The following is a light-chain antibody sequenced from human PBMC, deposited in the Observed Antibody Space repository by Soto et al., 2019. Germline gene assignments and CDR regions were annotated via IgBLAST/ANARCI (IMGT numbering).Light chain of an antibody. J-gene: IGLJ2*01. Sequence: QSVRTQPPSVSGAPGQRVTISCTGSSANIGAGYDVHWYQQLPGTAPKLLIYGNSNRPSGVPDRFSGSKSGTSASLAITGLQAEDDADYYCQSYDSSLSGYVVFGAGTKLTVL. CDR3: QSYDSSLSGYVV. CDR1: SANIGAGYD. CDR2: GNS. V-gene: IGLV1-40*01.